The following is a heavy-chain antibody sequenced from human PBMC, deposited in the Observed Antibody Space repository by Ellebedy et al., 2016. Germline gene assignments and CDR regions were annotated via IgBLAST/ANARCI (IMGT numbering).Heavy chain of an antibody. CDR1: GGTFSSYA. CDR2: IIPIFGTA. V-gene: IGHV1-69*13. Sequence: SVKVSXXASGGTFSSYAISWVRQAPGQGLEWMGGIIPIFGTANYAQKFQGRVTITADESTSTAYMELSSLRSEDTAVYYCSTVTTFDYWGQGTLVTVSS. CDR3: STVTTFDY. J-gene: IGHJ4*02. D-gene: IGHD4-17*01.